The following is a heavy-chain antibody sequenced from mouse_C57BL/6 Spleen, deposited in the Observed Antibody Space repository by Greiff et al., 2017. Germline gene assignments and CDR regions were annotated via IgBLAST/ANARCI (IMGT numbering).Heavy chain of an antibody. CDR3: ARAYYGSSSNWYFDV. CDR1: GYTFTSYW. J-gene: IGHJ1*03. Sequence: QVQLQQPGAELVMPGASVKMSCKASGYTFTSYWMHWVKQRPGQGLEWIGEIDPSDSYTNYNQKVKGKSPLTVDKSSSTAYMQLSSLPSEDSAVYYCARAYYGSSSNWYFDVWGTGTTVTVSS. CDR2: IDPSDSYT. V-gene: IGHV1-69*01. D-gene: IGHD1-1*01.